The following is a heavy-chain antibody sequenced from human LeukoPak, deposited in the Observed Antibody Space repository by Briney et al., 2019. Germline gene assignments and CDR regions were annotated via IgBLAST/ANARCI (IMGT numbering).Heavy chain of an antibody. CDR1: GFTFSSYS. CDR2: ISSSGSTI. J-gene: IGHJ6*02. V-gene: IGHV3-48*04. Sequence: GGSLRLSCAASGFTFSSYSMNWVRQAPGKGLEWVSYISSSGSTIYYADSVKGRFTISRDNAKNSLYLQMNSLRAEDTAVYYCARDRWEDTAMVYYYYYYGMDVWGQGTTATVSS. CDR3: ARDRWEDTAMVYYYYYYGMDV. D-gene: IGHD5-18*01.